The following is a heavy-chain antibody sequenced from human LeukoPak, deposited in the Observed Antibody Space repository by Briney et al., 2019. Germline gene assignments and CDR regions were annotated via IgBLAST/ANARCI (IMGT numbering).Heavy chain of an antibody. CDR3: ARGGGRIVVVPAAMGLSLDV. CDR1: GYTFTCYY. D-gene: IGHD2-2*01. J-gene: IGHJ6*04. Sequence: ASVKVSCKASGYTFTCYYMHWVRQAPGQGLEWMGWINPNSGGTNYAQKFQGRVTMTRDTSISTAYMELSRLRSDDTAVYYCARGGGRIVVVPAAMGLSLDVWGKGTTVTISS. CDR2: INPNSGGT. V-gene: IGHV1-2*02.